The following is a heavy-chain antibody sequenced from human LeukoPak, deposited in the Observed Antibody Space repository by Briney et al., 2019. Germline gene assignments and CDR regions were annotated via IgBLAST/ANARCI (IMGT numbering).Heavy chain of an antibody. V-gene: IGHV3-7*01. CDR3: ARGPYDFWSGHLDY. Sequence: PGGSLRLSCAASGFTFSGYWMNWVRQAPGKGLEWVANIKLDGSETHYADSVEGRFTISRDNAKNSLYLQMNSLRAEDTAVYYCARGPYDFWSGHLDYWGQGTLVTVSS. CDR2: IKLDGSET. D-gene: IGHD3-3*01. J-gene: IGHJ4*02. CDR1: GFTFSGYW.